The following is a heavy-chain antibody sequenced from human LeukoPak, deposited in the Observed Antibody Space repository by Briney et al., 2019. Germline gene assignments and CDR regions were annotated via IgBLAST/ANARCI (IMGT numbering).Heavy chain of an antibody. Sequence: ASVKVSCKASGYTFTSYGISWVRQAPGQGLEWMGWISAYNGNTNYAQKLQGRVTMTTDTSTSTAYMELRSLRSGDTAVYYCARGNTYYYDSSGYYRYYYYGMDVWGQGTTVTVSS. D-gene: IGHD3-22*01. V-gene: IGHV1-18*01. CDR2: ISAYNGNT. CDR1: GYTFTSYG. J-gene: IGHJ6*02. CDR3: ARGNTYYYDSSGYYRYYYYGMDV.